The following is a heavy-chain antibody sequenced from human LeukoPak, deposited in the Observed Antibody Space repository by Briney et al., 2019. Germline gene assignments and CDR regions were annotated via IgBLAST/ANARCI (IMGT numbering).Heavy chain of an antibody. V-gene: IGHV4-59*01. CDR3: TRTVCSSTSCWFGY. CDR2: IYYSGST. D-gene: IGHD2-2*01. Sequence: KPSETLSLTCTVSGGSISSNYWSWIRQPPGKGLEWIGYIYYSGSTNYNPSLKSRVTISVDTSKNQFSLKLSSVTAGDTAVYYCTRTVCSSTSCWFGYWGQGTLVTVSS. CDR1: GGSISSNY. J-gene: IGHJ4*02.